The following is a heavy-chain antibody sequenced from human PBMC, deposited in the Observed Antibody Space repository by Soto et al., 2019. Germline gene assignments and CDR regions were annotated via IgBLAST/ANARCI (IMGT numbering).Heavy chain of an antibody. CDR2: ISYDGSNK. Sequence: QVQLVESGGGVVQPGRSLRLSCAASGFIFNTYGMHWVRQAPGKGLEWVAVISYDGSNKYYAGCVKGRLTISRDNSKNTLYRQMNSLRAEDTAVYYWARGQHCSTPSCYFYFYGMDVWGQGTKVAVSS. D-gene: IGHD2-2*01. V-gene: IGHV3-30*03. CDR1: GFIFNTYG. J-gene: IGHJ6*02. CDR3: ARGQHCSTPSCYFYFYGMDV.